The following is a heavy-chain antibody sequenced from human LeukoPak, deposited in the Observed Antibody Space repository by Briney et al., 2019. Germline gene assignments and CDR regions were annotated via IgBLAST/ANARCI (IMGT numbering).Heavy chain of an antibody. CDR2: IYNSGNT. CDR1: GGSISSYY. D-gene: IGHD3-10*01. CDR3: ARHGYASGSGYFDY. Sequence: SETLSLTCTLSGGSISSYYWSWIRQPPGKGLECIGYIYNSGNTNYNPSLESRVTISVDTSSNRFSLTLHSVTAADTAVYYCARHGYASGSGYFDYWGQGTLVTVSS. V-gene: IGHV4-59*08. J-gene: IGHJ4*02.